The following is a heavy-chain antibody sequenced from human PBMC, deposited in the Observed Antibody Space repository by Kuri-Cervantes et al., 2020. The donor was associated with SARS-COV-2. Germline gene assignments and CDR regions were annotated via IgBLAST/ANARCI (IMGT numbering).Heavy chain of an antibody. Sequence: GESLKISCAASGFTFSSYGMHWVRQAPGKGLEWVAVIWYDGSNKYYADSVKGRFTISRDNSKNTLYLQMNSLRVEDTAVYYCARDLTPDGPDSYGYNLLDYWGQGTLVTVSS. J-gene: IGHJ4*02. CDR1: GFTFSSYG. CDR3: ARDLTPDGPDSYGYNLLDY. V-gene: IGHV3-33*01. CDR2: IWYDGSNK. D-gene: IGHD5-18*01.